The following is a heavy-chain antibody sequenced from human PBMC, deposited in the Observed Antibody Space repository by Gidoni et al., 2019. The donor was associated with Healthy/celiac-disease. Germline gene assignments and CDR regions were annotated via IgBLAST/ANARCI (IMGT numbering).Heavy chain of an antibody. D-gene: IGHD2-2*01. J-gene: IGHJ5*02. V-gene: IGHV3-48*02. Sequence: EVQLVEYGGGLVQPGGSRRPNWAASGFTFSSSSMNWVRQAPGKGREWVSYISSRSSTIYYADSVKGRFTISRDNAKNSLYLQMTSLRDEDTAVYYCARDAQLLQNWFDPWGQGTLVTVSS. CDR1: GFTFSSSS. CDR3: ARDAQLLQNWFDP. CDR2: ISSRSSTI.